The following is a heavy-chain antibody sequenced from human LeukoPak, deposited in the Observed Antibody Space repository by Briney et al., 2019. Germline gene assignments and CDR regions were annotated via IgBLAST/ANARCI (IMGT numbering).Heavy chain of an antibody. CDR2: IRTSGSTI. J-gene: IGHJ4*02. Sequence: PGGSLKLSWAASGFTFSDYYMSWVRQAPGKGLEWVSYIRTSGSTIYYAHSVKGRFTISRDNAKNSRFLQMNGLRVEDTAVYYCAMGDAFSGDHWGQGTLVTVSS. V-gene: IGHV3-11*04. CDR1: GFTFSDYY. CDR3: AMGDAFSGDH. D-gene: IGHD3-16*01.